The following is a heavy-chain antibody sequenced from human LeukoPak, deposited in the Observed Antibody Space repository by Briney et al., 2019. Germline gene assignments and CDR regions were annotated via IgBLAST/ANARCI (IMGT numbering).Heavy chain of an antibody. CDR3: ARGKDYGGNSDTFRFDY. V-gene: IGHV1-69*05. CDR2: IIPIFGTA. Sequence: SVKVSCKASGGTFSSYAISWVRQAPGRGLEWMGGIIPIFGTANYAQKFQGRVTITTDESTSTAYMELSSLRSEDTAVYYCARGKDYGGNSDTFRFDYWGQGTLVTVSS. J-gene: IGHJ4*02. CDR1: GGTFSSYA. D-gene: IGHD4-23*01.